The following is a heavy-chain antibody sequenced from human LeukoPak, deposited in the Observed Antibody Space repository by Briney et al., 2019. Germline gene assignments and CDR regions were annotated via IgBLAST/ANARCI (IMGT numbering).Heavy chain of an antibody. J-gene: IGHJ4*02. CDR1: GFTFSSYW. D-gene: IGHD4-17*01. CDR2: IKQDGSEK. Sequence: GGSLRLSCAASGFTFSSYWMSWVRQAPGEGLEWVANIKQDGSEKYYVESVKGRFTISRDNAKNSLYLQMNSLRAEDTAVYYGATASTVTTLGLSYWGQGTLVTVS. V-gene: IGHV3-7*01. CDR3: ATASTVTTLGLSY.